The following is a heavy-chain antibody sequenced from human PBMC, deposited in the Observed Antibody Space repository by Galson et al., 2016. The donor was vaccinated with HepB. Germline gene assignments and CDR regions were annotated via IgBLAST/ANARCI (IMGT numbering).Heavy chain of an antibody. CDR3: ARDSNPGGYDYYYMDV. D-gene: IGHD2-15*01. CDR1: GYSFTSHY. V-gene: IGHV1-46*01. CDR2: INPSGGST. J-gene: IGHJ6*03. Sequence: SVKVSCKASGYSFTSHYVHWVRQAPGQGLEWMGMINPSGGSTSYAQKFQGRVTMTRDTSTSKAYLELSSLTSEDTAVYYCARDSNPGGYDYYYMDVWGKGTTVTVSS.